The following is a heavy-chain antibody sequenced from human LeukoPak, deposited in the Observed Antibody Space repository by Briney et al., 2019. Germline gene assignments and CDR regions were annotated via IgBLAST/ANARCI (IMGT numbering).Heavy chain of an antibody. CDR1: GFTFSSYW. V-gene: IGHV3-7*01. J-gene: IGHJ4*02. CDR2: IKQDGSEK. D-gene: IGHD2-2*01. Sequence: GGSLRLSCAASGFTFSSYWMSWVRQAPGKGREWGANIKQDGSEKYYVDSVKGRFTISIDNAKNSLYLQMNSLRAEDTALDCCARDCSSTTCYWVFDYWGQGTLVTVSS. CDR3: ARDCSSTTCYWVFDY.